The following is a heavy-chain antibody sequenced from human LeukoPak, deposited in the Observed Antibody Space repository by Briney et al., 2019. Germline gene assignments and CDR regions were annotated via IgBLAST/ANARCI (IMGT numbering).Heavy chain of an antibody. V-gene: IGHV4-30-2*01. CDR2: IYHSGST. CDR1: GGSISSGGYS. Sequence: SETLSLTCAVSGGSISSGGYSWSWIRQPPGKGLEWIGYIYHSGSTYYNPSLKSRVTISVDRSKNQFSLKLSSVTAADTAVYYCASATMVRGVADAFDIWGQGTMVTVSS. D-gene: IGHD3-10*01. J-gene: IGHJ3*02. CDR3: ASATMVRGVADAFDI.